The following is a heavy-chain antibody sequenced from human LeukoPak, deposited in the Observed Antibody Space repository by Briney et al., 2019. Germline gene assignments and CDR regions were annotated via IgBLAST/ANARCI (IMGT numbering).Heavy chain of an antibody. CDR2: ISSSGSST. J-gene: IGHJ4*02. D-gene: IGHD2-15*01. Sequence: PGGSLRLSCAASGFTFSSYAMSWVRQAPGKGLEWVSAISSSGSSTYYADSVKGRFTFSRDNSQNMLYLQMNSLRAEDTAVYYCAKDGYSAFDYWGQGTLVTVSS. V-gene: IGHV3-23*01. CDR3: AKDGYSAFDY. CDR1: GFTFSSYA.